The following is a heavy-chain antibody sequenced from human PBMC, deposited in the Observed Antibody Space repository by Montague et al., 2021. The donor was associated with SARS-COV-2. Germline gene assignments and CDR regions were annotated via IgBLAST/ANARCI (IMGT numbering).Heavy chain of an antibody. Sequence: SETLSLTSHVYGASFSGYYWSWVRQSPGKGLEWIGEVIHSGTTNYNPSLKDRVTISIDSSNDRFSLRLTSLTAADTGVYYCASGEFFYYGSGNYYRSALDDWGQGTTVTVSS. V-gene: IGHV4-34*12. CDR1: GASFSGYY. CDR2: VIHSGTT. J-gene: IGHJ6*02. D-gene: IGHD3-10*01. CDR3: ASGEFFYYGSGNYYRSALDD.